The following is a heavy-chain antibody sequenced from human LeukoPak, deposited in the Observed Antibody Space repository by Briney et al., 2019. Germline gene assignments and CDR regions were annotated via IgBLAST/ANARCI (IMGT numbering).Heavy chain of an antibody. CDR2: MYIGGNT. J-gene: IGHJ4*02. Sequence: PGGSLRLSCAASGFSVSSSYMAWVRQAPGKGLEWGSIMYIGGNTFHADSVKGRFTISRDNSKNTLYLQMNSLTAEDTAVYHCARGYCYNGNCPFAFDSWGQGTLVTVSS. CDR3: ARGYCYNGNCPFAFDS. D-gene: IGHD2-8*01. CDR1: GFSVSSSY. V-gene: IGHV3-66*02.